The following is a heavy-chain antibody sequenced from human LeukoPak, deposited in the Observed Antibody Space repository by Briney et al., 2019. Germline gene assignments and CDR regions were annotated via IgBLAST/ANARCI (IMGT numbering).Heavy chain of an antibody. CDR3: ARDPLPLDY. J-gene: IGHJ4*02. CDR1: GYTFTSYY. Sequence: PRASVKVSCKASGYTFTSYYIHWVRQAPGQGLEWMGTFNPSGGSTSYAQKFQGRVTMTRDTSTSTVYMELSSLRSEDTAVYYCARDPLPLDYWGQGTLVTVSS. CDR2: FNPSGGST. V-gene: IGHV1-46*01.